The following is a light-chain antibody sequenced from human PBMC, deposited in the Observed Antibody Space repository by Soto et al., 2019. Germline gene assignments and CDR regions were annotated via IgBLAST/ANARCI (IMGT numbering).Light chain of an antibody. J-gene: IGLJ3*02. CDR2: EVS. CDR1: SSDIGAYNH. Sequence: QSALTQPPSASGSPGQSVTISCTGTSSDIGAYNHVSWYQQHPGKAPKLMIYEVSQRPSGVPDRFSGSKSGNTASLTVSGLQAEDEADYYCSSFSDTKDRLFGGGTKVTVL. V-gene: IGLV2-8*01. CDR3: SSFSDTKDRL.